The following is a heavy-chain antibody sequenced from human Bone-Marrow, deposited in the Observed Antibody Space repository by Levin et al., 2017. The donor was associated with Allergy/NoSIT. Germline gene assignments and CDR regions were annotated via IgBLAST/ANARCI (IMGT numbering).Heavy chain of an antibody. CDR2: MSYNGNTK. CDR1: GFTFSTYD. D-gene: IGHD4-23*01. V-gene: IGHV3-30*03. Sequence: PGGSLRLSCAASGFTFSTYDMHWVRQAPGKGLEWVALMSYNGNTKYYADSVKGRFTTSRDSSKNTLYLEMNSLRAEDTAVYHCARASRDYDGAHLTHRTLNYWGQGALVTVSS. J-gene: IGHJ4*02. CDR3: ARASRDYDGAHLTHRTLNY.